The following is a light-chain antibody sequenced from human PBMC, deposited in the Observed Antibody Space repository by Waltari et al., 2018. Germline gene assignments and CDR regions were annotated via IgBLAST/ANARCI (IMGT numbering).Light chain of an antibody. CDR3: SSYTSIIPPYL. CDR1: SSDLGGYSF. Sequence: QSALTQPASVSGSPGQSITISCTRSSSDLGGYSFVSCYQQHPGKAPKPMIYHLSHRPSGVTNRFPGSKPADTASLTISGLQPEDEAGYYCSSYTSIIPPYLFGTGTKVTVL. V-gene: IGLV2-14*03. CDR2: HLS. J-gene: IGLJ1*01.